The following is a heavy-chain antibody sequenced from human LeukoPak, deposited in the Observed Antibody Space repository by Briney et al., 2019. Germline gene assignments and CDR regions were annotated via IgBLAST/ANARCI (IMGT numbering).Heavy chain of an antibody. V-gene: IGHV4-34*01. Sequence: SETLSLTCAVYGGSFSGYYWSWIRQSPGKGLDWIGEIHHSGHTNYNPSLKSRVTISLDKSKNQLSLKLNSVTAADTAIYYCAKSDYCALDLWGQGSLVSVSS. CDR3: AKSDYCALDL. CDR2: IHHSGHT. J-gene: IGHJ5*02. CDR1: GGSFSGYY. D-gene: IGHD2/OR15-2a*01.